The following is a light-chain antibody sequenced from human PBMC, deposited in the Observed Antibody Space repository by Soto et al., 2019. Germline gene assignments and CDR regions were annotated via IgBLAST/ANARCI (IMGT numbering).Light chain of an antibody. V-gene: IGKV3-11*01. CDR3: QQRNVWPPLT. CDR2: DST. Sequence: VLTQSPATLSLSPGERATLSCRASQSIHTSLAWYQQKPGQPPRLVVYDSTLRANGVPDRFGGSRSGTESTLAINNLEPEDFAMYYCQQRNVWPPLTFGQGTRLEI. J-gene: IGKJ5*01. CDR1: QSIHTS.